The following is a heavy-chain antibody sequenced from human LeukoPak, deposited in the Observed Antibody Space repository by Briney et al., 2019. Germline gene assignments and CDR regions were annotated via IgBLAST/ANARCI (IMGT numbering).Heavy chain of an antibody. CDR1: GFSFSDYY. CDR3: AKDNRRHYTSGPNPDSLH. CDR2: ISSDGGAM. D-gene: IGHD6-19*01. Sequence: GGSLRLSCAASGFSFSDYYMTWIRQAPGKGLQWVSSISSDGGAMYYADSVKGRFTISRDNARNSLYLQMDSLRVEGTAFYYCAKDNRRHYTSGPNPDSLHWGQGALVTVSS. V-gene: IGHV3-11*01. J-gene: IGHJ4*02.